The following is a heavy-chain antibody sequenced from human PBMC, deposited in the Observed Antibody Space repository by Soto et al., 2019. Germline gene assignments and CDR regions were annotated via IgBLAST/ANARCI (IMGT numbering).Heavy chain of an antibody. Sequence: QVQLVESGGGVVQPGRSLRLSCTASGFTFSSYGMHWVRQAPGKGLEWVAVIWYDGSNKFYTDSVKGRFTISRDNSKNTLYLQMNSLRADDTAVYYCAREYSNYAIPKNWFDPWGQGTLVTVSP. D-gene: IGHD2-8*01. CDR3: AREYSNYAIPKNWFDP. CDR1: GFTFSSYG. V-gene: IGHV3-33*01. CDR2: IWYDGSNK. J-gene: IGHJ5*02.